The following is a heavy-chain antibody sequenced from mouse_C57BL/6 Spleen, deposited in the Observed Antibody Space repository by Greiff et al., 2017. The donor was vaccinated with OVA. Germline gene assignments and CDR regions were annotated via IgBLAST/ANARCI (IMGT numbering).Heavy chain of an antibody. J-gene: IGHJ2*01. V-gene: IGHV5-4*01. Sequence: DVQLVESGGGLVKPGGSLKLSCAASGFTFSSYAMSWVRQTPEQRLEWVATISAGGSYTYYPDNVKGRFTISRDNAKNNLYLQMSHLKSEDTAMYYCARDSLTYYFDYWGQGTTLTVSS. CDR2: ISAGGSYT. D-gene: IGHD1-3*01. CDR1: GFTFSSYA. CDR3: ARDSLTYYFDY.